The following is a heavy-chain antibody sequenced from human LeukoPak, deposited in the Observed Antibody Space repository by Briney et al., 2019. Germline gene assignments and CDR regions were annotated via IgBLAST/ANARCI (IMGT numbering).Heavy chain of an antibody. D-gene: IGHD3-22*01. Sequence: PGGSLRLSCAASGFTFSRYWMHWVRQAPGKGLVWVSRINTDGRTITYADSVKGRFTISRDNSKNTLYLQMNSLRAEDTAVYYCAKPGYYYDSSGFVNWFDPWGQGTLVTVSS. V-gene: IGHV3-74*01. CDR2: INTDGRTI. CDR3: AKPGYYYDSSGFVNWFDP. J-gene: IGHJ5*02. CDR1: GFTFSRYW.